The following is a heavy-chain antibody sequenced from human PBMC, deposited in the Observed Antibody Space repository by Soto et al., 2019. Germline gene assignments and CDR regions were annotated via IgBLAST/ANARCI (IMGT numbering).Heavy chain of an antibody. CDR2: IFYSGST. J-gene: IGHJ3*02. D-gene: IGHD6-13*01. V-gene: IGHV4-31*03. CDR1: GGPISSGGYY. Sequence: PSETLSLTCTVSGGPISSGGYYWSWIRQHPGKGLEWIGYIFYSGSTYYNPSLKSRVTISVDTSKNQFSLKLSSVTAADTAVYYCASSQQSYAFDIWGQGTMVTVSS. CDR3: ASSQQSYAFDI.